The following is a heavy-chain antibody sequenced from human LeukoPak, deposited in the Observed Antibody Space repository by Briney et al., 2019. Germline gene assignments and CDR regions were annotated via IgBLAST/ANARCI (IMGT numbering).Heavy chain of an antibody. J-gene: IGHJ4*02. V-gene: IGHV1-69*13. Sequence: SVKVSCKASGGTFSSYAISWVRQAPGQGLEWMGGIIPIFGTANYAQKFQGRVTITADESTSTAYMELSSLRSEDTAVYYCARGGQYYDFWSGSINYYFDYWGQGTLVTVSS. CDR2: IIPIFGTA. CDR1: GGTFSSYA. D-gene: IGHD3-3*01. CDR3: ARGGQYYDFWSGSINYYFDY.